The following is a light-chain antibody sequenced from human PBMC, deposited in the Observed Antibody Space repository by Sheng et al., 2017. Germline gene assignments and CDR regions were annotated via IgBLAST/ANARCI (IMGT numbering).Light chain of an antibody. CDR2: SAS. CDR1: QIINNY. V-gene: IGKV1-39*01. J-gene: IGKJ1*01. Sequence: DIQMTQSPSSLSASVGDRVTVTCRSSQIINNYLNWYQQKPGKAPKLLIFSASSLLSGVPSRFSGSGSGTGFTLTISSLQPEDFATYYCQQTYSTPRTFGQGTEGGNQ. CDR3: QQTYSTPRT.